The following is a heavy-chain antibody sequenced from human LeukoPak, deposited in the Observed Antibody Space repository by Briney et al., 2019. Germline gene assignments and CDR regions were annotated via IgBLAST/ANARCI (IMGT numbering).Heavy chain of an antibody. J-gene: IGHJ6*04. V-gene: IGHV3-48*03. Sequence: GGSLRLSCAASGFSFSSYEMNWVRQAPGKGLEWISYINPSGTLKHYADSVEGRFTISRDNAKNSLYLQMSDLRGGDTALYYCAREGTPIYSNGWVYMDVWGKGTTVTISS. CDR3: AREGTPIYSNGWVYMDV. D-gene: IGHD6-25*01. CDR1: GFSFSSYE. CDR2: INPSGTLK.